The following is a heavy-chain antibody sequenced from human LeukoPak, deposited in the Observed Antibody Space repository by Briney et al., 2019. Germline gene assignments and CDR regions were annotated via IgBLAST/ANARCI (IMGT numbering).Heavy chain of an antibody. CDR3: AKEGYYYDSSGYYYVVLFDY. CDR2: IRYDGSNK. D-gene: IGHD3-22*01. V-gene: IGHV3-30*02. CDR1: GFTFSSYG. J-gene: IGHJ4*02. Sequence: GGSLRLSCAASGFTFSSYGMHWVRQAPGKGLEGVAFIRYDGSNKYYADSVKGRFTISRDNSKNTLYLQMNSLRAEDTAVYYCAKEGYYYDSSGYYYVVLFDYWGQGTLVTVSS.